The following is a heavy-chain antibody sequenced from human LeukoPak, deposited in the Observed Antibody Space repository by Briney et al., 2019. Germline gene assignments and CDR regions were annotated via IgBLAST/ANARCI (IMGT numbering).Heavy chain of an antibody. D-gene: IGHD4-17*01. CDR2: VKSKTDGGTT. V-gene: IGHV3-15*01. CDR3: TTPLGPTVTTWVDY. J-gene: IGHJ4*02. Sequence: GGSLRLSCAASGFTFSNAWMSWVRQAPGKGLEWVGRVKSKTDGGTTDYAAPVKGRFTISRDDSKNTLYLQMNSLKTEDTAVYYCTTPLGPTVTTWVDYWGQGTLVTVSS. CDR1: GFTFSNAW.